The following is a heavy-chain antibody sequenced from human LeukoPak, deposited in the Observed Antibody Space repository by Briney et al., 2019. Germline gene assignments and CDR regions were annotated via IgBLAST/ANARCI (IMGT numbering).Heavy chain of an antibody. CDR3: AKGTTMTPRGGYFDY. J-gene: IGHJ4*02. CDR1: GFTFSSYA. V-gene: IGHV3-23*01. Sequence: GGSLRLSCAASGFTFSSYAMSWVRQAPGKGLDWASAISGSGGSTYYADSVKGRFTISRDNSKNTLYLQMNSLRAEDTAVYYCAKGTTMTPRGGYFDYWGQGTLVTVSS. D-gene: IGHD3-22*01. CDR2: ISGSGGST.